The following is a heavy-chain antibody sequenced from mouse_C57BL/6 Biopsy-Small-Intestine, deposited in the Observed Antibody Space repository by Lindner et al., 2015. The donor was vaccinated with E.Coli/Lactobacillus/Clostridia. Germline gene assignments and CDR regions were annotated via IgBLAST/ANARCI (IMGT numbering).Heavy chain of an antibody. D-gene: IGHD2-3*01. CDR1: GISITTGNYR. V-gene: IGHV3-5*01. CDR3: ARDYDWYFDV. Sequence: VQLQESGPGLVKPSQTVFLTCTVTGISITTGNYRWSWIRQFPGNKLEWIGYMYYSGTLTYNPSLTSRTTITRDTPKNQFFLEMNSLTAEDTATYYCARDYDWYFDVWGTGTTVTVSS. CDR2: MYYSGTL. J-gene: IGHJ1*03.